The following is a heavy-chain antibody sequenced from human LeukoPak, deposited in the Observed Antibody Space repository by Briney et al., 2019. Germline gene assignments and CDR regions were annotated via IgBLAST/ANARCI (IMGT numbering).Heavy chain of an antibody. CDR2: INPSGGST. CDR3: AMTDRNPRKSTTRRIVGAPTSEERGPFDS. CDR1: GYTFTSYY. J-gene: IGHJ4*02. Sequence: GASVKVSCKASGYTFTSYYMHWVRQAPGQGLEWMGIINPSGGSTSYAQKFQGRVTMTRDTSTSTVYMELSSLRSEDTAVYYCAMTDRNPRKSTTRRIVGAPTSEERGPFDSWGQGTLVTVSS. V-gene: IGHV1-46*01. D-gene: IGHD1-26*01.